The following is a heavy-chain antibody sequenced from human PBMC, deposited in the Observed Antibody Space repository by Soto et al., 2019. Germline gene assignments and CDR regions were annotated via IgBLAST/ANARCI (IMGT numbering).Heavy chain of an antibody. D-gene: IGHD3-10*01. V-gene: IGHV4-31*03. Sequence: QVQLQESGPGLVKPSQTLSLTCTVSGGSISSGGYYWSWIRQHPGKGLEWIGYIYYGGSTYYNPSLKSRVTISVDTSKNQSSLKLSSVTAADTAVYYCARVQLWFGGSVGMDVWGQGTTVTVSS. CDR1: GGSISSGGYY. J-gene: IGHJ6*02. CDR2: IYYGGST. CDR3: ARVQLWFGGSVGMDV.